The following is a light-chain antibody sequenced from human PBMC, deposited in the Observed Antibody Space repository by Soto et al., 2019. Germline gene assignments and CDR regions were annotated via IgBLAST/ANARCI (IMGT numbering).Light chain of an antibody. Sequence: AIQLTQSPSSLSASVGDTVTITCRASQDIRNDLDWYQQKPSKAPMLLIYATSHLQAGVPSRFSGGGSGTEGALTIASLQPEDFATYFCLQDYISPPTFGQGTTVEVK. V-gene: IGKV1-6*02. J-gene: IGKJ1*01. CDR1: QDIRND. CDR3: LQDYISPPT. CDR2: ATS.